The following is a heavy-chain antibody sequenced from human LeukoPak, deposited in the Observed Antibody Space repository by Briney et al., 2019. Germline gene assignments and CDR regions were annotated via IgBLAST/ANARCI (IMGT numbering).Heavy chain of an antibody. J-gene: IGHJ4*02. CDR2: IFYSGST. V-gene: IGHV4-59*05. CDR3: ARQMNTVTADY. D-gene: IGHD4-17*01. CDR1: AGSISGYY. Sequence: SETLSLTCTVSAGSISGYYWTWIRQPPGKGLEWIGSIFYSGSTYYNPSLNSRVTISIDTSKNQFSLRLSSVTAADTAVYYCARQMNTVTADYWGQGTLVTVSS.